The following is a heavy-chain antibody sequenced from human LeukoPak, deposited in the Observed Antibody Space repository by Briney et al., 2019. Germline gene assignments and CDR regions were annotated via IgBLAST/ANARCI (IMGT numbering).Heavy chain of an antibody. CDR3: ARTAPRGWGSYPKCFDY. CDR1: GFTFSSYW. Sequence: GGSLRLSCAASGFTFSSYWMSWVRQAPGKGLEWVANIKQDGSEKYYVDSVKGRFTISRDNAKNSLYLQMNSLRAEDTAVYYCARTAPRGWGSYPKCFDYWGQGTLVTVSS. D-gene: IGHD3-16*02. CDR2: IKQDGSEK. V-gene: IGHV3-7*01. J-gene: IGHJ4*02.